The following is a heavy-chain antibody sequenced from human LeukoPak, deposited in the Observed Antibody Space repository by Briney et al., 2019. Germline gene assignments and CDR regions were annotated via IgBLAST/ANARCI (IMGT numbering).Heavy chain of an antibody. CDR1: GGSISSHY. D-gene: IGHD2-2*01. CDR3: ARLYQNAIYSYFDMDV. J-gene: IGHJ6*03. CDR2: IYYCGST. V-gene: IGHV4-59*11. Sequence: PSETLSLTCTVSGGSISSHYWSWIRQPPGKGLEWTGYIYYCGSTNYNPTLKSRVTISVDTSKNQFSLKLSSVTAADTAVYYCARLYQNAIYSYFDMDVCGKGNTVTVSS.